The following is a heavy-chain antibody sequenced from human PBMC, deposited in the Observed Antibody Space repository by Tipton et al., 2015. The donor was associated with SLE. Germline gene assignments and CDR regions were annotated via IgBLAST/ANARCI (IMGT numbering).Heavy chain of an antibody. J-gene: IGHJ4*02. CDR3: ASWTYGSSSPDY. CDR1: GGSLNINPYY. V-gene: IGHV4-39*01. D-gene: IGHD6-6*01. CDR2: ISYSGTT. Sequence: TLSLTCIVSGGSLNINPYYWGWIRQSPGKSLEWIGAISYSGTTYYNPSLKSRVTISADTSKSQFSLSLGSVTAADTAVYYCASWTYGSSSPDYWGQGTLVTVSS.